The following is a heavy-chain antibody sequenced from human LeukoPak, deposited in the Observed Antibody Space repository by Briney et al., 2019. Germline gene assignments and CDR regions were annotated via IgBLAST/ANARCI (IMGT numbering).Heavy chain of an antibody. V-gene: IGHV3-23*01. CDR2: ISGSGGST. Sequence: GGSLRLSCAASGFTFSSYAMSWVRQAPGEGLEWVSAISGSGGSTYYADSVKGRFTISRDNSKNTLYLQMNSLRAEDTAVYYCAKTRMGKDSSGYYYPNAFDYWGQGTLVTVSS. CDR3: AKTRMGKDSSGYYYPNAFDY. CDR1: GFTFSSYA. D-gene: IGHD3-22*01. J-gene: IGHJ4*02.